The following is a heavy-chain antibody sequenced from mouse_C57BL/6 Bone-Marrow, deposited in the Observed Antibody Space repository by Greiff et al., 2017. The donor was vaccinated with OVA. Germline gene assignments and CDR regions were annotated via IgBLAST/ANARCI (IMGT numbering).Heavy chain of an antibody. V-gene: IGHV1-64*01. Sequence: QVHVKQPGAELVKPGASVKLSCKASGYTFTSYWMHWVKQRPGQGLEWIGMIHPNSGSTNYNEKFKSKATLTVDKSSSTAYMQLSSLTSEDSAVYYCASPLITTVVPFAYWGQGTLVTVSA. D-gene: IGHD1-1*01. CDR3: ASPLITTVVPFAY. J-gene: IGHJ3*01. CDR1: GYTFTSYW. CDR2: IHPNSGST.